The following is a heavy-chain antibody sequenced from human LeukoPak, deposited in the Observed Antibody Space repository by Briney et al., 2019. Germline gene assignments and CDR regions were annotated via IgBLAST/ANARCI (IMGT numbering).Heavy chain of an antibody. D-gene: IGHD6-13*01. V-gene: IGHV1-46*01. Sequence: GASVKVSCKASGYTFTSYYMHWVRQAPGQGLEWMGIINPSGGSTSYAQKFQGRVTMTRDTSTSTVYMELSSLRSEDTAVYYCARSEPRYSSSDNWFDPWGQGTLVTVSS. J-gene: IGHJ5*02. CDR2: INPSGGST. CDR3: ARSEPRYSSSDNWFDP. CDR1: GYTFTSYY.